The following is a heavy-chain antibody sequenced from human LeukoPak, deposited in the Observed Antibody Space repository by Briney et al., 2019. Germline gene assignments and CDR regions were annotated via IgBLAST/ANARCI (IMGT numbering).Heavy chain of an antibody. CDR2: IYHTGSP. Sequence: SQTLSLTCTVSGASISGYYCSCIRQPPGHGLECIGYIYHTGSPNYNPSLKSRVTLSLDTSRKQFSLKLSSVTAADTAVYYCARIMNYGAYLYYGLDVWGQGTTVTVSS. J-gene: IGHJ6*02. CDR1: GASISGYY. V-gene: IGHV4-59*01. D-gene: IGHD4-17*01. CDR3: ARIMNYGAYLYYGLDV.